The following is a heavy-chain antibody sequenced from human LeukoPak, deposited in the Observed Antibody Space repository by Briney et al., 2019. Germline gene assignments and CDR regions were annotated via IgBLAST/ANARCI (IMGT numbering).Heavy chain of an antibody. Sequence: ASVKVSCKASGYTFTSYDINWVRQATGQGLEWMGWMNPNSGNTGYAQKFQGRVTITADKSTSTAYMELSSLRSEDTAVYYCAEASYDFWSLTSKGYYGMDVWGQGTTVTVSS. CDR3: AEASYDFWSLTSKGYYGMDV. V-gene: IGHV1-8*01. J-gene: IGHJ6*02. CDR2: MNPNSGNT. D-gene: IGHD3-3*01. CDR1: GYTFTSYD.